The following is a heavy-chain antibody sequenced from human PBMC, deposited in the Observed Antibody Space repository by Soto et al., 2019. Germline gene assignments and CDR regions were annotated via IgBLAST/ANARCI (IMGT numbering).Heavy chain of an antibody. Sequence: QLQLQESGSGLVKPSQTLSLTCAVSGGSISSGGYSWSWIRQPPGKGLEWIGYIYHSGSTYYNPSLKSRITMSVDRSKNQFSLKLSSVTAADTAVYYCARNVWGSYRYYFDYWGQGTLATVSS. CDR3: ARNVWGSYRYYFDY. D-gene: IGHD3-16*02. V-gene: IGHV4-30-2*01. CDR1: GGSISSGGYS. J-gene: IGHJ4*02. CDR2: IYHSGST.